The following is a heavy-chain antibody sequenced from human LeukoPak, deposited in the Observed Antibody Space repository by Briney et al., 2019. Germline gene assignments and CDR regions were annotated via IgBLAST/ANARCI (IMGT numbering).Heavy chain of an antibody. V-gene: IGHV3-7*01. CDR1: GFNLCTYS. CDR3: ARDTHPYGY. J-gene: IGHJ4*02. Sequence: TGGSLRLSCVVSGFNLCTYSMNWVRQAPGKGLEWVANIKQDGSEKYYVDSVKGRFTISRDNAKNSLYLQMNSLRAEDTAVCYCARDTHPYGYWGQGTLVTVSS. D-gene: IGHD3-10*01. CDR2: IKQDGSEK.